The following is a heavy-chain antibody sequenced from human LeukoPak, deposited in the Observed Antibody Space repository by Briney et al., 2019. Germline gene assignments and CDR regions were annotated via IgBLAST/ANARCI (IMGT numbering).Heavy chain of an antibody. CDR2: INHSGST. J-gene: IGHJ4*02. CDR3: ARERRSSGWYDYFDY. CDR1: GGSFSGYY. D-gene: IGHD6-19*01. Sequence: SETLSLTCAVYGGSFSGYYWSWIRQPPGKGLEWIGEINHSGSTNYNPSLKSRVTISVDTSKNQFSLKLSSVTAADTAVYYCARERRSSGWYDYFDYWGQGTLVTVSS. V-gene: IGHV4-34*01.